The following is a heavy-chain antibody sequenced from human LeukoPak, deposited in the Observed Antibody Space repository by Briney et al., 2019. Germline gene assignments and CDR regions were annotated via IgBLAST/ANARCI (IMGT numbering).Heavy chain of an antibody. D-gene: IGHD3-10*01. J-gene: IGHJ6*02. CDR2: IYSSGNT. CDR1: GGSISRSDHY. Sequence: SETLSLTCSVSGGSISRSDHYWSWIRQPPGKGLEWIGNIYSSGNTFYNPSLKSRVIISVDTSKNQFSLKLSSVTAADTALYYCAGSEAPITPPPYGMGVWGQGTKVTVSS. CDR3: AGSEAPITPPPYGMGV. V-gene: IGHV4-30-4*01.